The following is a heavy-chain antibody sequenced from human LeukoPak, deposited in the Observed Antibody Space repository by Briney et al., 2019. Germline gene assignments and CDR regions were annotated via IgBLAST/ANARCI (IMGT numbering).Heavy chain of an antibody. Sequence: SETLSLTCTVSGGSISSYYWSWIRQPPGKGLEWIGYIYYSGSTNYNPSLKSRVTISVDTSKNQFSLKLSSVTAADTAVYYCARRDYERYFDYWGQGTLVTVSS. D-gene: IGHD3-16*01. CDR1: GGSISSYY. J-gene: IGHJ4*02. CDR3: ARRDYERYFDY. V-gene: IGHV4-59*08. CDR2: IYYSGST.